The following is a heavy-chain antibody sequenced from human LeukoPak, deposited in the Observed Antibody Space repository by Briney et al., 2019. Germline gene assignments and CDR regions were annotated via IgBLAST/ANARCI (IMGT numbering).Heavy chain of an antibody. D-gene: IGHD6-19*01. Sequence: GGSLRLSCAASGFIFNSAEMNWVRQAPGKGLEWISHISSRGDSVIYADSVKGRITISRDSATNSLYLQMDSLRAEDSGIYYCATGSVAPRMHYSSGWFDYWGQGTLVTVSS. V-gene: IGHV3-48*03. CDR2: ISSRGDSV. CDR1: GFIFNSAE. J-gene: IGHJ4*02. CDR3: ATGSVAPRMHYSSGWFDY.